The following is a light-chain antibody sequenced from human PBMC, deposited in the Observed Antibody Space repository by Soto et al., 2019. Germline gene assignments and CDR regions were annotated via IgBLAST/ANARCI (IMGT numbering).Light chain of an antibody. Sequence: DIQMTQSPSSVSASVGDRFTITLRASLVIYSWIAWYQQKPGRAPKLLILAASNLQSGVPVRFSGSGSGTDFILSINSLQPEDVATYYCQQLDSFPLTFGQGTRLEIK. V-gene: IGKV1-12*01. CDR2: AAS. CDR3: QQLDSFPLT. J-gene: IGKJ5*01. CDR1: LVIYSW.